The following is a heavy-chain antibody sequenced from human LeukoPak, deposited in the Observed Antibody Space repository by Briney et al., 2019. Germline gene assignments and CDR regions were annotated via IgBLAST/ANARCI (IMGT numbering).Heavy chain of an antibody. J-gene: IGHJ4*02. CDR2: IWSDGSNK. Sequence: GGSLRLSCAASGFTFSSYGLHWVRQAPGKGLEWVAVIWSDGSNKYYAGSVKGRFTISRDNSKNTLYLQMNSLRAEDSAVYYCARASGSFDSWGQGTLVTVSS. CDR3: ARASGSFDS. D-gene: IGHD1-26*01. CDR1: GFTFSSYG. V-gene: IGHV3-33*01.